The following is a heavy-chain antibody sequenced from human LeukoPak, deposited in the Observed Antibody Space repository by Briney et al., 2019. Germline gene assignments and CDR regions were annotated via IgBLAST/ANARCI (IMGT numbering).Heavy chain of an antibody. CDR3: ARPRGYYYSSGSLNWFDP. Sequence: GGSLRLSCAASGFTVSSNYMSWVRQAPGKGLEWVSVIYSGGSTYYADSVKGRFTISRDNSKNTLYLQMNSLRAEDTAVYYCARPRGYYYSSGSLNWFDPWGQGTLVTVSS. V-gene: IGHV3-53*01. J-gene: IGHJ5*02. CDR2: IYSGGST. D-gene: IGHD3-10*01. CDR1: GFTVSSNY.